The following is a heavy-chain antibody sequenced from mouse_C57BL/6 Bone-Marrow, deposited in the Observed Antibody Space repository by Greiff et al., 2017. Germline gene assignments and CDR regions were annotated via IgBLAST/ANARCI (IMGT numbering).Heavy chain of an antibody. CDR2: MSNLAYSI. CDR3: ARALYYYGSSLYAMDY. V-gene: IGHV5-15*01. D-gene: IGHD1-1*01. Sequence: DVMLVESGGGLVQPGGSLKLSCAASGFTFSDYGMAWVRQAPRKGPEWVAFMSNLAYSIYYADTVTGRFTISRENAKNTLYLEMSSLRSEDTAMYYCARALYYYGSSLYAMDYWGQGTSVTVSS. CDR1: GFTFSDYG. J-gene: IGHJ4*01.